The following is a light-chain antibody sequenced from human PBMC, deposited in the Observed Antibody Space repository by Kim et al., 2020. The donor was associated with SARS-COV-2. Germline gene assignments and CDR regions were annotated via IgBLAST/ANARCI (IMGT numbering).Light chain of an antibody. CDR2: SND. J-gene: IGLJ3*02. CDR1: SPNIGSNT. V-gene: IGLV1-44*01. Sequence: GQRVTISCSGSSPNIGSNTVSWYRQLPGTAPKLVVYSNDQRPSGVPDRFSGSRSGTSASLAISGLQSEDEADYYWAAWDDSLYGRRFGGGSKVTVL. CDR3: AAWDDSLYGRR.